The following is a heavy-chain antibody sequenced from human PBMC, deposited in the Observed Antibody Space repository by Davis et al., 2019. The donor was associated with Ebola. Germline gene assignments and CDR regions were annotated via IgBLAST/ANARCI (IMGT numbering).Heavy chain of an antibody. J-gene: IGHJ5*02. V-gene: IGHV3-21*05. D-gene: IGHD4-17*01. CDR2: ISSSSSYT. CDR3: ARDLTTVMYNWFDP. CDR1: GSTFSSYS. Sequence: GGSLRLSCAASGSTFSSYSMNWVRQAPGKGLEWVSYISSSSSYTNYADSVKGRFTISRDNAKNSLYLQMNSLRAEDTAVYYCARDLTTVMYNWFDPWGQGTLVTVSS.